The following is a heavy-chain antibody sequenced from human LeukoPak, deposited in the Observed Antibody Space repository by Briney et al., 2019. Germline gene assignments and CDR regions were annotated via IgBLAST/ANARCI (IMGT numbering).Heavy chain of an antibody. D-gene: IGHD5-24*01. CDR2: LQHSRST. CDR3: ARGSCAGCNYC. Sequence: SETPSPICSAFCGCFSSYYWSWFRQPPGKGLEWIGELQHSRSTNYNPSLQIQVTVSVDTAKYQCPLQLSALTSAASAVFYCARGSCAGCNYCCGQPTLV. J-gene: IGHJ4*02. V-gene: IGHV4-34*01. CDR1: CGCFSSYY.